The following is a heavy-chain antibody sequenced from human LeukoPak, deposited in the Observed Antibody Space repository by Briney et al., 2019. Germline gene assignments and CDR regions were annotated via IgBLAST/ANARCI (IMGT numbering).Heavy chain of an antibody. V-gene: IGHV4-59*01. Sequence: SETLSLTCTASDGSINSDFWTWIGQPPGKGLEWIGYIRYSGRTSYNPSLKSRVTISIDTSKNLFSLKLRSVTTADTAIYYCARIPDVSGWPFDYWGQGALVTVSS. CDR2: IRYSGRT. D-gene: IGHD6-19*01. J-gene: IGHJ4*02. CDR3: ARIPDVSGWPFDY. CDR1: DGSINSDF.